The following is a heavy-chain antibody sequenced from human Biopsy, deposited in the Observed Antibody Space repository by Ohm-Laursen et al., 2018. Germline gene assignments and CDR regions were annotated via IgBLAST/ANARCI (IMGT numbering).Heavy chain of an antibody. Sequence: SDTLSLTCTVSGVSISVDGYYWAWIRQLPGKGLDWIGYIYHSGTTYYNPSLKSRLTMSVDTSKNEFSLRLRSVTAADTAVYFCATFRASWDTTQGGGYWGQGTLVTVSS. V-gene: IGHV4-31*03. CDR2: IYHSGTT. CDR3: ATFRASWDTTQGGGY. D-gene: IGHD1-26*01. CDR1: GVSISVDGYY. J-gene: IGHJ4*02.